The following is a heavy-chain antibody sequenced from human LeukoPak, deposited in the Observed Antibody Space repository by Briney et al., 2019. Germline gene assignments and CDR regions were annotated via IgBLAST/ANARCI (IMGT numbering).Heavy chain of an antibody. D-gene: IGHD2-2*01. CDR1: GYTFTSYD. J-gene: IGHJ3*02. CDR3: ARVALYCSSTSCYAFDI. Sequence: GASVKVSCKASGYTFTSYDINWVRQATGQGLEWMGWMNPNSGNTGYAQKLQGRVTITRNTSISTAYMELSSLRSEDTAVYYCARVALYCSSTSCYAFDIWGQGTMVTVSS. V-gene: IGHV1-8*03. CDR2: MNPNSGNT.